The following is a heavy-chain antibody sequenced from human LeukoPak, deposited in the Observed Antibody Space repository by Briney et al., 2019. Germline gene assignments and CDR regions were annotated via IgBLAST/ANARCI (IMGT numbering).Heavy chain of an antibody. D-gene: IGHD3-22*01. Sequence: ASVKVSCKASGYTFTIYGICCGRHGPEEGLERMWCISAYKGKTNNAQKLHGRVAMTTDTSTSTAYMELRSLRSDDTAVYYCARDSPIYYGSGGYGAGHYWGQGTLVTVSS. CDR3: ARDSPIYYGSGGYGAGHY. CDR2: ISAYKGKT. CDR1: GYTFTIYG. V-gene: IGHV1-18*01. J-gene: IGHJ4*02.